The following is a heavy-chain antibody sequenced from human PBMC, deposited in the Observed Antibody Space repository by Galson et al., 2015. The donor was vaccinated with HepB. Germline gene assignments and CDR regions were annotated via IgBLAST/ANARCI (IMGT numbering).Heavy chain of an antibody. D-gene: IGHD6-19*01. J-gene: IGHJ4*02. CDR1: GGTFSSYA. CDR2: IIPIFGTA. CDR3: ARGPAYSSGWYYFDY. V-gene: IGHV1-69*13. Sequence: SVKVSCKASGGTFSSYAISWVRQAPGQGLEWMGGIIPIFGTANYAQKFQGRVTITADESTSTAYMELSSLRSEDTAVYYCARGPAYSSGWYYFDYWGQGTLVTVSS.